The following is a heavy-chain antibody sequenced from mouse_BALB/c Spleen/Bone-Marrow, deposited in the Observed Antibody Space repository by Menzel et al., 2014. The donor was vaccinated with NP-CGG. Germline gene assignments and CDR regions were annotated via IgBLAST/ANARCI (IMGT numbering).Heavy chain of an antibody. Sequence: QVQLQQPGAELVRPGSSVKISCKASGYPFSSYWMSWVKQRPGQGLEWIGQIYPGDGETNYNGKFKGNATLTADKSSSTAYMQLISLTSEDSAVYFCARKYGDYWSQGTTLTVSS. J-gene: IGHJ2*01. D-gene: IGHD2-10*02. CDR3: ARKYGDY. CDR2: IYPGDGET. V-gene: IGHV1-80*01. CDR1: GYPFSSYW.